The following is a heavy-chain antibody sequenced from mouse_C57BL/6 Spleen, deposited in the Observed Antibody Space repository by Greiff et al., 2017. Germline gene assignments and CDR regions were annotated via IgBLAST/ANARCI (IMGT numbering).Heavy chain of an antibody. V-gene: IGHV1-62-2*01. Sequence: VQLQQSGAELVKPGASVKLSCKASGYTFTAYTIHWVKQESGQGLEWIGWFYPGSGSIKDNEKFKDKANLTAEKSSGTVYMELSILTSEDSAVYFCARPEEPELWLDYWGQGTTLTVSS. CDR3: ARPEEPELWLDY. CDR1: GYTFTAYT. J-gene: IGHJ2*01. D-gene: IGHD4-1*01. CDR2: FYPGSGSI.